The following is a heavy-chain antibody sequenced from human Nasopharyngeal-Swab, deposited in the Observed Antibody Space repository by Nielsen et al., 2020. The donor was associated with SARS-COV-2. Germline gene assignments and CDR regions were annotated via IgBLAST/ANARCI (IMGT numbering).Heavy chain of an antibody. D-gene: IGHD7-27*01. CDR3: ARWGKGDY. J-gene: IGHJ4*02. Sequence: WVRQAPGQGLEWMGWINTNTGNPTYAQGFTGRFVFSLDTSVSTAYLQISSLRSEDTAVYYCARWGKGDYWGQGTLVTVSS. V-gene: IGHV7-4-1*02. CDR2: INTNTGNP.